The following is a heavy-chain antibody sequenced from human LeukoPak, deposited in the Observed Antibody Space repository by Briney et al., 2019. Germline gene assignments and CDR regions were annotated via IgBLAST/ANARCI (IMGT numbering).Heavy chain of an antibody. CDR3: VRDRDSTGYYDY. Sequence: GGSLRLSCAASGFTFSSYAMSWVRQAPGKGLEWVSYISSSGSTIYYADSVKGRFTISRDNAKNSLYLQMNSLRAEDTALYYCVRDRDSTGYYDYWGQGTLVTVSS. CDR1: GFTFSSYA. D-gene: IGHD3-22*01. CDR2: ISSSGSTI. J-gene: IGHJ4*02. V-gene: IGHV3-48*04.